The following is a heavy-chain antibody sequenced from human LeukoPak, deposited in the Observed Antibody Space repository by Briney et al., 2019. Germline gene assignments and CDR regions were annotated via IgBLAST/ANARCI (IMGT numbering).Heavy chain of an antibody. CDR2: TYSRSKWYN. CDR3: ARVGGHSGTYYDGFDI. V-gene: IGHV6-1*01. Sequence: SQTLSLTCAISGDSVSSNSATWNWIRQSPSRGLEWLGRTYSRSKWYNEYAVSVRRRITINPDTSKNQFSLQLNSVTPEDTAVYYCARVGGHSGTYYDGFDIWGQGTMVTVSS. CDR1: GDSVSSNSAT. D-gene: IGHD1-26*01. J-gene: IGHJ3*02.